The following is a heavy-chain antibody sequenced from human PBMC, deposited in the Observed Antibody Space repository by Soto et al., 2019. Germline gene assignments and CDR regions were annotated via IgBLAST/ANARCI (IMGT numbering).Heavy chain of an antibody. CDR1: GYTFTSYG. V-gene: IGHV1-18*01. CDR2: ISAHNGNT. CDR3: ARGRYGDY. Sequence: QVHLVQSGAEVKKPGASVKVSCKASGYTFTSYGITWVRQALGQGLEWMGWISAHNGNTDYAQKLQGRVIVTRDTSTSTAYMELRSMGSDDTAVYYCARGRYGDYWGQGALVTVSS. J-gene: IGHJ4*02. D-gene: IGHD1-1*01.